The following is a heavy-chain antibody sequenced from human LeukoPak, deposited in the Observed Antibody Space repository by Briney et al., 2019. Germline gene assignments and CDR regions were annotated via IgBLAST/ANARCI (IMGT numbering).Heavy chain of an antibody. CDR3: ARDGITGRTYIGYEY. J-gene: IGHJ4*02. CDR1: GYTFTSYD. D-gene: IGHD1-20*01. V-gene: IGHV1-8*01. Sequence: ASVNVSCKASGYTFTSYDINWVRQATGQGLEWMGWMNPNSGDTGNAQKFQGRVTMTRNTSISTAYMELSSLRSEDTAVYYCARDGITGRTYIGYEYWGQGTLVTVSS. CDR2: MNPNSGDT.